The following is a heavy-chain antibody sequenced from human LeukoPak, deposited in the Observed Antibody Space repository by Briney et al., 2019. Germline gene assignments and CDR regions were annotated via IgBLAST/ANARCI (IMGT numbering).Heavy chain of an antibody. Sequence: ASVTVSCKASGYTFTNYDINWVRQATGQGLEWMGWMNPNSGNTGYAQKFQGRVTMTTDTSTSTAYMELRSLRSDDTAVYYCARDLKRGYSSGRYSWGTGSSNDYWGQGTLVTVSS. D-gene: IGHD6-19*01. V-gene: IGHV1-8*01. CDR1: GYTFTNYD. J-gene: IGHJ4*02. CDR3: ARDLKRGYSSGRYSWGTGSSNDY. CDR2: MNPNSGNT.